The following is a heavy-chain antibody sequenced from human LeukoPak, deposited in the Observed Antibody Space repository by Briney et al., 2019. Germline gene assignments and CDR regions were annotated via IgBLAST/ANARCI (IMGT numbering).Heavy chain of an antibody. V-gene: IGHV4-4*09. CDR1: SDSISGYY. Sequence: SETLSLTCTVSSDSISGYYWSWIRQTPGKGLEWIGCIHSSGRTIYNPSLMSRVTISVDTSKNQFSLRLTSMTAADTAVYFCSRGYFDTAHSSNPFDYWGQGVLVTVSS. CDR2: IHSSGRT. D-gene: IGHD3-22*01. CDR3: SRGYFDTAHSSNPFDY. J-gene: IGHJ4*02.